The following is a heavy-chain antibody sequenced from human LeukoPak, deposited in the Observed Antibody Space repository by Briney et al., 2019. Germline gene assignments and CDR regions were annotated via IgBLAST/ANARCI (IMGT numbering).Heavy chain of an antibody. CDR3: TTCGGDCYLHY. V-gene: IGHV3-73*01. D-gene: IGHD2-21*02. CDR2: IRSKANSYAT. CDR1: GFTFSGSA. J-gene: IGHJ4*02. Sequence: GGSLRLSCAASGFTFSGSAMHWVRQASGKGLEWVGRIRSKANSYATAYAASVKGRFTISRDDSKKTAYLQMNSLKTEDTAVYYCTTCGGDCYLHYWGQGTLVTVSS.